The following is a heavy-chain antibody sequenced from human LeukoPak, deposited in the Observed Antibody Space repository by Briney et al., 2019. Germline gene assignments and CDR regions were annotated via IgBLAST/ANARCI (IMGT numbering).Heavy chain of an antibody. J-gene: IGHJ4*02. CDR3: ARHALYSSSWYFFDH. CDR2: IYYTGST. Sequence: PSETLSLTCTVSGDSISSANYFWARIRQPPGKGLEWIGTIYYTGSTYYNPSLESRLTMSVATSKNQFSLKLTSVTAADTAVYYCARHALYSSSWYFFDHWGQGTLVTVPS. V-gene: IGHV4-39*01. D-gene: IGHD6-13*01. CDR1: GDSISSANYF.